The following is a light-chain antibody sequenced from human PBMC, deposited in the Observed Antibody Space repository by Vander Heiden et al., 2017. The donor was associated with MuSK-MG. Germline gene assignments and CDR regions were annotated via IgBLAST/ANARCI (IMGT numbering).Light chain of an antibody. Sequence: DIQMTQSPSSLSASVGDRVTITCRASQSISSYLNWYQQKPGKAPKLLIYAASSLQSGVPSRFSGSASGTDFTLSISMLQPEDFTTYYCQRCDTTPYTLGQGTKMEIK. V-gene: IGKV1-39*01. J-gene: IGKJ2*01. CDR2: AAS. CDR3: QRCDTTPYT. CDR1: QSISSY.